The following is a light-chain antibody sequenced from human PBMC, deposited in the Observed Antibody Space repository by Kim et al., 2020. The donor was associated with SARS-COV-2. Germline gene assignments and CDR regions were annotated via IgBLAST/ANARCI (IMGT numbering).Light chain of an antibody. V-gene: IGKV1-5*03. CDR1: QSISAW. Sequence: LSASVGDRVTITCRASQSISAWLAWYQQKPGKAPKVLIYKASNLESGVPSRFSGSGSGTEFTLTISGLQPDDFATYYCQQYSVYSTFGQGTKLEIK. CDR3: QQYSVYST. J-gene: IGKJ2*01. CDR2: KAS.